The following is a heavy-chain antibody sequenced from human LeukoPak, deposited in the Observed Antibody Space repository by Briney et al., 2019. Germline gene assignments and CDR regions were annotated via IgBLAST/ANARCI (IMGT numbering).Heavy chain of an antibody. CDR3: AKGSYPEDCSSTSCSPGWYY. CDR1: GFTFSSYA. J-gene: IGHJ4*02. Sequence: GGSLRLSCAASGFTFSSYAMSWVRQAPGKGLEWVSAISGSGGSTYYADSVKGRFTISRDNSKNTLYLQMNSLSAEDTAVYYCAKGSYPEDCSSTSCSPGWYYWGQGTLVTVSS. CDR2: ISGSGGST. V-gene: IGHV3-23*01. D-gene: IGHD2-2*01.